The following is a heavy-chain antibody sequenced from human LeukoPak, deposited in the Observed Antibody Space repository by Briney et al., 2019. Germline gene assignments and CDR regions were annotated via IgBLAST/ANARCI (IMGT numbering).Heavy chain of an antibody. D-gene: IGHD2-15*01. CDR3: ASEGYCSGGSCYSAY. CDR2: INHSGST. Sequence: SETLSLTCAVYGGSFSGYYWSWIRQPLGKGLAWIGEINHSGSTNYNPSLKSRVTISVDTSKNQFSLKLSSVTAADTAVYYCASEGYCSGGSCYSAYWGQGTLVTVSS. CDR1: GGSFSGYY. J-gene: IGHJ4*02. V-gene: IGHV4-34*01.